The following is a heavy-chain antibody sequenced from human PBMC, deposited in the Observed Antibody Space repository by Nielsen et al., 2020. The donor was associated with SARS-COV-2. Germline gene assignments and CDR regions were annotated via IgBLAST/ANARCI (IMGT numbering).Heavy chain of an antibody. D-gene: IGHD3-3*01. CDR2: ISSSSSYI. CDR1: GFTLSSYA. J-gene: IGHJ4*02. Sequence: GGSLRLSCAASGFTLSSYAMCGVRQAPGKGLEWVSSISSSSSYIYYADSVKGRFTISRDNAKNSLYLQMNSLRAEDTAVYYCAVGGGITIFGAEFVVYWGQGTLVTVSS. CDR3: AVGGGITIFGAEFVVY. V-gene: IGHV3-21*01.